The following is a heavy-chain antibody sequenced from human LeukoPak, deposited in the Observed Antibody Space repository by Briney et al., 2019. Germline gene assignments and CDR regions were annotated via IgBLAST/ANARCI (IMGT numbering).Heavy chain of an antibody. CDR3: ARTLLNNDAFDI. V-gene: IGHV4-59*01. CDR2: IYYSGST. CDR1: GGSMSSYY. D-gene: IGHD1/OR15-1a*01. J-gene: IGHJ3*02. Sequence: PSETLSLTCLVSGGSMSSYYWSWIRQPPGKGLEWIGYIYYSGSTNYNPSLKSRVTISVDTSKNQFSLKLSSVTAADTAVYYCARTLLNNDAFDIWGQGTMVTVSS.